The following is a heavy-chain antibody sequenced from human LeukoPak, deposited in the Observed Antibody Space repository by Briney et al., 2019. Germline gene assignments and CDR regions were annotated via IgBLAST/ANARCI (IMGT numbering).Heavy chain of an antibody. Sequence: PSGTLSLTCGVSGGSITSTNYWTWVRQPPGKGLEWIGEVNLQGSTNYNPSLMGRVAITVDMSENHLSLQLTSVTAADTAVYYCARGGGPYRPLDYSGQETLVTVSS. V-gene: IGHV4-4*02. CDR1: GGSITSTNY. J-gene: IGHJ4*02. CDR3: ARGGGPYRPLDY. CDR2: VNLQGST.